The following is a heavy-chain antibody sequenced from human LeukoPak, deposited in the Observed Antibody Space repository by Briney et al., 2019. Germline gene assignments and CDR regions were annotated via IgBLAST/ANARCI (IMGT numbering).Heavy chain of an antibody. V-gene: IGHV1-2*02. CDR3: ARDRGDCSGGSCLDP. CDR2: INPNSGGT. D-gene: IGHD2-15*01. Sequence: ASVKVSCKASGYTFTGYYMHWVRQAPGQGLEWMGWINPNSGGTNYAQKFQGRVTMTRDTSISTAYMELSRLRSDDTAVYYCARDRGDCSGGSCLDPWGQGTLVTVSS. J-gene: IGHJ5*02. CDR1: GYTFTGYY.